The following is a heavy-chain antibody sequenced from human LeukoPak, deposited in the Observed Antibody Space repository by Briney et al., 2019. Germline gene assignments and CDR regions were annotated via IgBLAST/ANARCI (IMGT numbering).Heavy chain of an antibody. J-gene: IGHJ4*02. CDR2: IRSKANSYAT. Sequence: GGSLRLSCAASGFTFSGSAMPWVRQASGKGLEWVGRIRSKANSYATAYAASVKGRFTISRDDSKNTAYLQMNSLKTEDTAVYYCTRLLTMKDYWGQGTLVTVSS. D-gene: IGHD3-22*01. CDR1: GFTFSGSA. CDR3: TRLLTMKDY. V-gene: IGHV3-73*01.